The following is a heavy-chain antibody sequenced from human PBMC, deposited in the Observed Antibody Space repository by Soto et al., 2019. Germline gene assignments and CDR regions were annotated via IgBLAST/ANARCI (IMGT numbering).Heavy chain of an antibody. J-gene: IGHJ6*02. CDR2: INHSGST. CDR1: GGTFSGYY. Sequence: PXGTLSLTCAVYGGTFSGYYWSWIRQPPGKGLQWIGEINHSGSTNYNPSLKSRVTISVDTSKNQFSLKLSSVTAADTAVYYCARAGWIYGYGGYLSYYYGMDVWGQGTTVTVPS. D-gene: IGHD3-22*01. CDR3: ARAGWIYGYGGYLSYYYGMDV. V-gene: IGHV4-34*01.